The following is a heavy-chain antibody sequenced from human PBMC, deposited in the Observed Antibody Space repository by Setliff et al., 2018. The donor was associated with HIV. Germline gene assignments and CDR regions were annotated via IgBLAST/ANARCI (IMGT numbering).Heavy chain of an antibody. D-gene: IGHD3-22*01. CDR2: IWYDGSHK. Sequence: GGSLRLSCVVSGLTFSNYGFHWVRQAPGKGLEWVAVIWYDGSHKYYADSVKGRFTISRDNSKNTLYLQMNSLRAEDTAVYYCARDRNYYDSSGYWGYWGQGTLVTVSS. CDR3: ARDRNYYDSSGYWGY. J-gene: IGHJ4*02. CDR1: GLTFSNYG. V-gene: IGHV3-33*01.